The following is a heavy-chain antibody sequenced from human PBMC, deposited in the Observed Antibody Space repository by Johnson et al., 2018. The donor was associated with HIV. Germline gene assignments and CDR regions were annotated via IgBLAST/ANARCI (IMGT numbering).Heavy chain of an antibody. J-gene: IGHJ3*02. V-gene: IGHV3-30*04. CDR2: ISYDGSNK. D-gene: IGHD1-26*01. CDR1: GFTFSNYA. CDR3: ARSPGYSLLDAFDI. Sequence: QVQLVESGGGLVQPGGSLRLSCAASGFTFSNYAMNWVRQAPGKGLEWVAVISYDGSNKYYADSVKGRFTISRDNSKNTLYLQMNSLRAEDTAVYYCARSPGYSLLDAFDIWGQGAMVTVTS.